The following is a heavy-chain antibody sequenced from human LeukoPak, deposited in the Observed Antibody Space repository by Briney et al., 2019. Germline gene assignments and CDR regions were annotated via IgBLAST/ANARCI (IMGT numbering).Heavy chain of an antibody. D-gene: IGHD1-26*01. V-gene: IGHV1-2*02. CDR3: ARSLVGATPFDY. J-gene: IGHJ4*02. CDR1: GYTFTGYY. CDR2: INPNSGVT. Sequence: ASVKVSCKASGYTFTGYYMHWVRQAPGQRLEWMGWINPNSGVTNYAQKFQGRVTMTRDTSISTAYMELSRLRSDATAVYYCARSLVGATPFDYWGQGTLVTVSS.